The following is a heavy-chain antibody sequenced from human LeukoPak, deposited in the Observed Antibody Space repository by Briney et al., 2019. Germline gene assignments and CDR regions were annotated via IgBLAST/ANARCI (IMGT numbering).Heavy chain of an antibody. CDR1: GFTFSSYE. CDR2: ISRSGSTV. CDR3: ATSSSSVYAFDI. V-gene: IGHV3-48*03. J-gene: IGHJ3*02. Sequence: GGSLRLSCAASGFTFSSYEMSWVRQAPGKGLEWFSYISRSGSTVYYADSVKGRFTISRDNAKNSLLLQINSLRAEDTAVYYCATSSSSVYAFDIWGQGTMVTVSS. D-gene: IGHD6-6*01.